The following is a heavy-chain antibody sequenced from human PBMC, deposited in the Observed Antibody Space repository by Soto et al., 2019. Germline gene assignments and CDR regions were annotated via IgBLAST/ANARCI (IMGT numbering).Heavy chain of an antibody. V-gene: IGHV1-69*02. CDR1: GGTFSSYT. Sequence: QVQLVQSGAEVKKPGSSVKVSCKASGGTFSSYTISWVRQAPGQGLEWMGRIIPILGIANYAQKFQGRVTITADKSTSTAYMELSSLRSEDTAVYYCTYGSGSYRGKIADDAFDIWGQGTMVTVSS. CDR3: TYGSGSYRGKIADDAFDI. CDR2: IIPILGIA. D-gene: IGHD3-10*01. J-gene: IGHJ3*02.